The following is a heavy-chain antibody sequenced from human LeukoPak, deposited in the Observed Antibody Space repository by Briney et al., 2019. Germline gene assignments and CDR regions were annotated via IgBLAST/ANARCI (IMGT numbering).Heavy chain of an antibody. Sequence: GGSLRLSCAASGFTFSDYAMNWVRQAPGKGLEWVSAISSSSSYIYYADSVKGRFTISRDNAKNSLYLQMNSLRAEDTAVYFCARDRISSSWYYFDYWGQGTLVTVSS. CDR1: GFTFSDYA. J-gene: IGHJ4*02. V-gene: IGHV3-21*04. CDR3: ARDRISSSWYYFDY. CDR2: ISSSSSYI. D-gene: IGHD6-13*01.